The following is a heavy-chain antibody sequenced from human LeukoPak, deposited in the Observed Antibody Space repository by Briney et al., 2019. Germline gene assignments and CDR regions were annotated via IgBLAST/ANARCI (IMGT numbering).Heavy chain of an antibody. D-gene: IGHD5-24*01. V-gene: IGHV3-23*01. J-gene: IGHJ6*02. CDR2: ISGGGGSR. Sequence: GGSLRLSCAASGFIFSSYGMSWVCEALGEGLEWVSGISGGGGSRDYVDSVRGRFTTSKDNSKNTLYLQMNNLRAVDSAVYYCARKDVYGHTYYRYGLDVWGQGTTVSVS. CDR1: GFIFSSYG. CDR3: ARKDVYGHTYYRYGLDV.